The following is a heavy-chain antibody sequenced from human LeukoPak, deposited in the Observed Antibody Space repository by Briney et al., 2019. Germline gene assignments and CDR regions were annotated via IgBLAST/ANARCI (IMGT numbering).Heavy chain of an antibody. V-gene: IGHV1-58*02. Sequence: SVKVSCKASGFTFTSSVMQWVRQARGQRLEWIGWIVVGSGNTNYAQKFQERVTITRDKSTSTAYMELSSLRSEDTAVYYCARDPSSWFDYWGQGTLVTVSS. D-gene: IGHD6-13*01. CDR1: GFTFTSSV. CDR2: IVVGSGNT. CDR3: ARDPSSWFDY. J-gene: IGHJ4*02.